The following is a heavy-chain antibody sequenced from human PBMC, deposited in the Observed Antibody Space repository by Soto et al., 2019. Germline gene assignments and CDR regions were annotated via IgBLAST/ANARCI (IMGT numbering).Heavy chain of an antibody. CDR3: ARHLYGDYVLSLDY. CDR1: GGSISSYY. Sequence: TLSLTCTVSGGSISSYYWSWIRQPPGKGLEWIGYIYYSGSTNYNPSLKSRVTISVDTSKNQFSLKLSSVTAADTAVYYCARHLYGDYVLSLDYWGQGTLVTVSS. V-gene: IGHV4-59*08. J-gene: IGHJ4*02. D-gene: IGHD4-17*01. CDR2: IYYSGST.